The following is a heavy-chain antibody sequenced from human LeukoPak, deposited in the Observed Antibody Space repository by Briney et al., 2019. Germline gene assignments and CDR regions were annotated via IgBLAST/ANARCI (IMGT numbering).Heavy chain of an antibody. D-gene: IGHD2-15*01. CDR2: ISWDGGST. Sequence: GGSLRLSCAASGFTFDDYAMHWVRQAPGKGLEWVSLISWDGGSTYYADSVKGRFTISRDNRKNSLYLQMNSLRAEDTALYYCAKDAAAQKGDRIYYYYYMDVWGKGTTVTVSS. J-gene: IGHJ6*03. V-gene: IGHV3-43D*03. CDR1: GFTFDDYA. CDR3: AKDAAAQKGDRIYYYYYMDV.